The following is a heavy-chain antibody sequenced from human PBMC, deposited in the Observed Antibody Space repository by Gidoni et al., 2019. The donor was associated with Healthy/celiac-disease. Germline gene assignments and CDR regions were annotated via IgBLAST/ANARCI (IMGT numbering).Heavy chain of an antibody. CDR1: RFTFSSYA. J-gene: IGHJ6*02. Sequence: EVQLLESGGGLVQPGGSMRLYCAASRFTFSSYAMSWVRQAPGKGLEWVSAISGSGGSTYYADSVKGRFTISRDNSKNTLYLQMNSLRAEDTAVYYCAKGGQPYYYYGMDVWGQGTTVTVSS. D-gene: IGHD3-16*01. CDR2: ISGSGGST. CDR3: AKGGQPYYYYGMDV. V-gene: IGHV3-23*01.